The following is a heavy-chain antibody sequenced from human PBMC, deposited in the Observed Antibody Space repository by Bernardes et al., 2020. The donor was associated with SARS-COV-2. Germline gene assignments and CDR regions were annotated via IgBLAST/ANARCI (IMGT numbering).Heavy chain of an antibody. CDR3: ARVEDRYSSSWFFDY. V-gene: IGHV4-59*01. Sequence: SETLSLTCTVSSGSISDSYWSWIRQLPGPGLEWIGYINYSGNTHYNPSLKSRVTISVDTSKNQFSLNLNSVTAADTAVYYCARVEDRYSSSWFFDYWGQGTLVTVSS. J-gene: IGHJ4*02. CDR1: SGSISDSY. CDR2: INYSGNT. D-gene: IGHD6-13*01.